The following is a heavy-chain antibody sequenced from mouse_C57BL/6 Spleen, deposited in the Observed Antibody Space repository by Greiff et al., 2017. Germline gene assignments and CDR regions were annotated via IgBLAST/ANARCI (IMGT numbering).Heavy chain of an antibody. CDR1: GYTFTSYW. Sequence: QVQLQQPGAELVKPGASVMLSCKASGYTFTSYWMHWVKQRPGQGLEWIGMIHPNSGSTNYNEKFKSKATLTVDKSSSTAYMQLSSLTSEDSAVYYCARRRGAVLGYFDVWGTGTTVTVSS. J-gene: IGHJ1*03. CDR2: IHPNSGST. D-gene: IGHD1-1*01. CDR3: ARRRGAVLGYFDV. V-gene: IGHV1-64*01.